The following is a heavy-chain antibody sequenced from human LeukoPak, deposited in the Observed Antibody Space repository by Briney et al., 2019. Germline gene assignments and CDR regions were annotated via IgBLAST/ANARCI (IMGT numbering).Heavy chain of an antibody. D-gene: IGHD6-19*01. V-gene: IGHV3-23*01. J-gene: IGHJ4*01. CDR2: LSGGGVTT. CDR3: AKGIYSSGWSYFDY. CDR1: GFTFSNSA. Sequence: GGSLRLSCAASGFTFSNSAMSWVRQAPGKGLEWVSPLSGGGVTTYYADYVKGRFTISRDNSKNTLYLQMNSRRAEDTAVYYCAKGIYSSGWSYFDYWGHGTLVTVSS.